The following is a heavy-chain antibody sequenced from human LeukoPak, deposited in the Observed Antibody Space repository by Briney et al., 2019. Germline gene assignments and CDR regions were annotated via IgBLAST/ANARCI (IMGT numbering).Heavy chain of an antibody. CDR3: ARGSSWSIYYFDY. CDR2: IRYDGSNK. CDR1: GFTFSSYG. V-gene: IGHV3-30*02. D-gene: IGHD6-13*01. Sequence: GGSLRLSCAASGFTFSSYGMHWVRQAPGKGLEWGAFIRYDGSNKYYADSVKGRFTISRDNAKNSLYLQMNSLRAEDTAVYYCARGSSWSIYYFDYWGQGTPVTVSS. J-gene: IGHJ4*02.